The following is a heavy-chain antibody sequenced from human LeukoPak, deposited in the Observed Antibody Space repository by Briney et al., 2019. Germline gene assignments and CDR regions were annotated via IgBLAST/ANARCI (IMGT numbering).Heavy chain of an antibody. J-gene: IGHJ4*02. V-gene: IGHV4-34*01. D-gene: IGHD6-19*01. Sequence: SETLSLTCAVYGESFSGYYWSWIRQPPGMGLEWIGEINHSGETNYNPSLKSRVAMSVDTSKNQFSLELRSVTAADTAMYYCARGQWLDNSWGQGTLVTVSS. CDR2: INHSGET. CDR3: ARGQWLDNS. CDR1: GESFSGYY.